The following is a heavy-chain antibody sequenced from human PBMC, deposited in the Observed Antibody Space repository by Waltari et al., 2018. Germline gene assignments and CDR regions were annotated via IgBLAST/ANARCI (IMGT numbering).Heavy chain of an antibody. Sequence: EVRLVESGGGLVQPGVSLTLSCAASGFTFSNYGMSWGRQAPGKGLECVSTISGSGGTTFYADSVKGRFTMSKDNSKNTLFLQMNSLRFDDTAEYYCAKSTGSYYEVFDYWGRGTLVTVSS. CDR1: GFTFSNYG. J-gene: IGHJ4*02. CDR2: ISGSGGTT. D-gene: IGHD1-26*01. V-gene: IGHV3-23*04. CDR3: AKSTGSYYEVFDY.